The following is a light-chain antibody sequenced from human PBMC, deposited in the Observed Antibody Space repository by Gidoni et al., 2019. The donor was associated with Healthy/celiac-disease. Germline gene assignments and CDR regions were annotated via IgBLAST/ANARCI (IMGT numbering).Light chain of an antibody. V-gene: IGLV9-49*01. CDR1: SGYSNYK. CDR3: GADHGSGSNFVYV. CDR2: VGTGGIVG. J-gene: IGLJ1*01. Sequence: QPVLTQPPSSSASLAASVTLTCTLSSGYSNYKVEWYQQRPGKVPRFVMRVGTGGIVGSKGDGIPERFSGLGSGLKRYLTIKNIQEEDESDYHCGADHGSGSNFVYVFGTGTKVTVL.